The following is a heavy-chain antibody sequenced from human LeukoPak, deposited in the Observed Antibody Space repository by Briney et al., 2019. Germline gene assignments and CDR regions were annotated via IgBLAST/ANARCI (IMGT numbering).Heavy chain of an antibody. V-gene: IGHV1-3*01. D-gene: IGHD4-17*01. CDR2: INAGNGNT. Sequence: ASVKVSCKASGYILTSYGMHWVRQAPGQRLEWMGWINAGNGNTKSTQKFQGRVTITRETSAKTAYMELSGLRSEDTAVYYCARDSHPVTKGLYYYGMDVWGKGTTVTVSS. J-gene: IGHJ6*04. CDR3: ARDSHPVTKGLYYYGMDV. CDR1: GYILTSYG.